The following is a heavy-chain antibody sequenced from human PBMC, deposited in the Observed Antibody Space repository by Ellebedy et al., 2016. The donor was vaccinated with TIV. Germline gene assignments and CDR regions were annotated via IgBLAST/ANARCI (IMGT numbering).Heavy chain of an antibody. CDR3: ATTNPEGAFDI. D-gene: IGHD1-1*01. Sequence: AASVKVSCKASGYTFTNYYMHWVRQAPGHGLEWMGIINPSGGRTTYAEKFQDRVTMTRDTSTSTVYMDLSSLRSEDTAVYYCATTNPEGAFDIWGQGTMVTVSS. CDR2: INPSGGRT. V-gene: IGHV1-46*01. CDR1: GYTFTNYY. J-gene: IGHJ3*02.